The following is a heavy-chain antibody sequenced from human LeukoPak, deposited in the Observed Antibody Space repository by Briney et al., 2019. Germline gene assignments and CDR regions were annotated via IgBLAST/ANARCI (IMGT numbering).Heavy chain of an antibody. CDR2: ISGSGGST. D-gene: IGHD2-2*01. CDR3: AKGMGYQLRNFDY. J-gene: IGHJ4*02. V-gene: IGHV3-23*01. Sequence: TGRSLRLSCAVSGFTFDNYAMHWVRQAPGKGLEWVSAISGSGGSTYYADSVKGRFTISRDNSKNTLYLQMNSLRAEDTAVYYCAKGMGYQLRNFDYWGQGTLVTVSS. CDR1: GFTFDNYA.